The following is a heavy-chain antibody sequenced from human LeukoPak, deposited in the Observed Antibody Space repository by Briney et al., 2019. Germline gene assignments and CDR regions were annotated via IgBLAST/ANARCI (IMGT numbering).Heavy chain of an antibody. J-gene: IGHJ4*02. D-gene: IGHD2-15*01. V-gene: IGHV1-69*04. Sequence: ASVKVSCKASGGTFSNYAITWVRPAHGQGREWVGRIIPTLDMPNYAQKFQGRVTISADKSTNTAYMDLSSLSSEDTAVYYCARDKTHCSGASCYSAQVFRGQGSLVTVSS. CDR1: GGTFSNYA. CDR2: IIPTLDMP. CDR3: ARDKTHCSGASCYSAQVF.